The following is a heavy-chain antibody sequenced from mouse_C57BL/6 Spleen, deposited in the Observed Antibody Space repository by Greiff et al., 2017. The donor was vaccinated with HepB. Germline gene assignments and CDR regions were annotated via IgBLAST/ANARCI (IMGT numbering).Heavy chain of an antibody. CDR3: AREDYYGSRTTYFDY. V-gene: IGHV1-64*01. CDR2: IHPNSGST. CDR1: GYTFTSYW. D-gene: IGHD1-1*01. J-gene: IGHJ2*01. Sequence: VQLQQSGAELVKPGASVKLSCKASGYTFTSYWMHWVKQRPGQGLEWIGMIHPNSGSTNYNEKFKSKATLTVDKSSSTAYMQLSSLTSEDSAVYYCAREDYYGSRTTYFDYWGQGTTLTVSS.